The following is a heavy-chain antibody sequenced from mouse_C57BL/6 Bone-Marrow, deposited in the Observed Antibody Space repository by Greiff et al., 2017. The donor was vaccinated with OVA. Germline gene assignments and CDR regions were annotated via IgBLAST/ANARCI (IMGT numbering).Heavy chain of an antibody. V-gene: IGHV1-15*01. CDR3: TRCGGLRRFAY. D-gene: IGHD2-4*01. CDR1: GYTFTDYE. Sequence: QVQLQQSGAELVRPGASVTLSCKASGYTFTDYEMHWVKQTPVHGLEWIGAIDPETGGTAYNQKFKGKAILTADKSSSTDYMELRSLTSEDSAVYYCTRCGGLRRFAYWGQGTLVTVSA. J-gene: IGHJ3*01. CDR2: IDPETGGT.